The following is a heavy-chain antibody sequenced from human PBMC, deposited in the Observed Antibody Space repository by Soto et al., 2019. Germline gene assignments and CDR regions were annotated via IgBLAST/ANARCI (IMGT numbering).Heavy chain of an antibody. J-gene: IGHJ4*02. Sequence: EVQLVESGGGLVQPGGSLRLSCAASGFTVSSNYMSWVRQAPGKGLEWVSVIYSGGTTYYADSVKGRFTISRDISKNTLYLQMNSLTAEDTAVYYCARSGPYGDYDYWGQGTLVTVSS. CDR3: ARSGPYGDYDY. CDR2: IYSGGTT. D-gene: IGHD4-17*01. CDR1: GFTVSSNY. V-gene: IGHV3-66*01.